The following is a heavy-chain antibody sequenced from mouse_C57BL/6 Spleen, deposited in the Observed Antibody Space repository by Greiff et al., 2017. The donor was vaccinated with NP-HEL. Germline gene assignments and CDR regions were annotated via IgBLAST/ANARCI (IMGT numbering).Heavy chain of an antibody. V-gene: IGHV1-82*01. CDR3: ARDALYYGSSYDAMDY. Sequence: VQLQQSGPELVKPGASVKISCKASGYAFSSSWMNWVKQRPGKGLEWIGRIYPGDGDTNYNGKFKGKATLTADKSSSTAYMQLSSLTSEDSAVYFCARDALYYGSSYDAMDYWGQGTSVTVSS. CDR1: GYAFSSSW. CDR2: IYPGDGDT. D-gene: IGHD1-1*01. J-gene: IGHJ4*01.